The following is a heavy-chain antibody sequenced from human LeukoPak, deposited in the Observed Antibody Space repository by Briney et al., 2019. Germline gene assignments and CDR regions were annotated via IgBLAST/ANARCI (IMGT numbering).Heavy chain of an antibody. D-gene: IGHD6-13*01. CDR2: FDPEDGET. Sequence: ASVKVSCKASGYTFTGYYMHWVRQAPGKGLEWMGGFDPEDGETIYAQKFQGRVTMTEDTSTDTAYMELSSLRSEDTAVYYCATDVFSSSWYNWFDPWGQGTLVTVSS. J-gene: IGHJ5*02. CDR1: GYTFTGYY. CDR3: ATDVFSSSWYNWFDP. V-gene: IGHV1-24*01.